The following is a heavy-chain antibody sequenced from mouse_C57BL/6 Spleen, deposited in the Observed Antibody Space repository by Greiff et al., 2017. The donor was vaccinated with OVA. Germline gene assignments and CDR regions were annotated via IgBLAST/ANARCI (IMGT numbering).Heavy chain of an antibody. CDR1: GYSITSGYY. J-gene: IGHJ3*01. CDR2: ISYDGSN. CDR3: ARDQLGPGTY. D-gene: IGHD4-1*02. Sequence: ESGPGLVKPSQSLSLTCSVTGYSITSGYYWNWIRQFPGNKLEWMGYISYDGSNNYNPSLKNRISITRDTSKNQFFLKLNSVTTEDTATYYCARDQLGPGTYWGQGTLVTVSA. V-gene: IGHV3-6*01.